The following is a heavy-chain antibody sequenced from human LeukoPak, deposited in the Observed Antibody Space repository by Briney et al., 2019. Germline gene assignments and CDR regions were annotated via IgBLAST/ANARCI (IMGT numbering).Heavy chain of an antibody. CDR1: GDSVSSYSAA. CDR3: ARGRKWGESGFDY. Sequence: KSSQTLSLTCAISGDSVSSYSAAWNWIRQSPSRGLEWLGRTYYRSKRYNDYAVSVKSRISINPDTSKNQFSLQLNSVTPEDTAVYFCARGRKWGESGFDYWGQGALVTVSS. D-gene: IGHD2-8*01. V-gene: IGHV6-1*01. CDR2: TYYRSKRYN. J-gene: IGHJ4*02.